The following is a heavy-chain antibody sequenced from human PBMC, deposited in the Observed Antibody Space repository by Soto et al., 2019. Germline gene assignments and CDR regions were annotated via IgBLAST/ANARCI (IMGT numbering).Heavy chain of an antibody. V-gene: IGHV4-39*01. Sequence: SETLSLTCTVSGGSISSSSYYWGWIRQPPGKGLEWIGSIYYSGSTYYNPSLKSRVTISVDTSKNQFSLELSSVTAADTAVYYCARPDSSGSYWYFDLWGRGTLVTVSS. CDR1: GGSISSSSYY. D-gene: IGHD3-22*01. CDR2: IYYSGST. J-gene: IGHJ2*01. CDR3: ARPDSSGSYWYFDL.